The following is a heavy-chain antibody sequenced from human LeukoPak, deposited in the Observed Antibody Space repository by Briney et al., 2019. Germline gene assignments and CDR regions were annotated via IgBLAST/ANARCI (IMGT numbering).Heavy chain of an antibody. V-gene: IGHV4-39*02. Sequence: PSETLSLTCTVSGGSISSSSYYWGWIRQPPGRGLEWIGSIYYSGSTYYNPSLKSRVTISVDTSKNQFSLKLSSVTAADTAVYYCARDGVLRYFGWQAIYGMDVWGQGTTVTVSS. J-gene: IGHJ6*02. CDR3: ARDGVLRYFGWQAIYGMDV. CDR1: GGSISSSSYY. CDR2: IYYSGST. D-gene: IGHD3-9*01.